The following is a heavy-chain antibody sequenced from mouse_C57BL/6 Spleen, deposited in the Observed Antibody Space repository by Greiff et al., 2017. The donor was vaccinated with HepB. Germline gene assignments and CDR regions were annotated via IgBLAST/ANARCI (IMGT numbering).Heavy chain of an antibody. D-gene: IGHD2-4*01. J-gene: IGHJ2*01. V-gene: IGHV2-2*01. Sequence: VKLVESGPGLVQPSQSLSITCTVSGFSLTSYGVHWVRQSPGKGLEWLGVIWSGGSTDYNAAFISRLSISKDNSKSQVFFKMNSLQADDTAIYYCARKGDYDEGYFDYWGQGTTLTVSS. CDR3: ARKGDYDEGYFDY. CDR2: IWSGGST. CDR1: GFSLTSYG.